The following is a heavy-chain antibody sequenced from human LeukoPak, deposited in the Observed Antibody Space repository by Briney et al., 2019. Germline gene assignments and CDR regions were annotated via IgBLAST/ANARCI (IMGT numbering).Heavy chain of an antibody. D-gene: IGHD3-9*01. Sequence: SQTLSLTCAVSGGSISSGGYSWSWIRQPPGKGLEWIGYIYHSGSTYYNPSLKSRVTISVDRFKNQFSLKLSSVTAADTAVYYCARGGILTGYPFDYWGQGTLVTVSS. V-gene: IGHV4-30-2*01. CDR1: GGSISSGGYS. CDR3: ARGGILTGYPFDY. J-gene: IGHJ4*02. CDR2: IYHSGST.